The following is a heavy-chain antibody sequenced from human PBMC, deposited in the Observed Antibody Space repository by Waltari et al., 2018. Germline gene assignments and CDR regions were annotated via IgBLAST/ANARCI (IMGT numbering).Heavy chain of an antibody. J-gene: IGHJ3*02. CDR2: IYYSGGT. V-gene: IGHV4-31*01. CDR3: ARGGGYRRDRRAFDI. D-gene: IGHD3-16*02. Sequence: QVQLQESGPGLVKPSQTLSLTCTVSGGSISSGGYYWSWIRQHPGKGLEWIGYIYYSGGTSSNPSLKSLVTISVDTSKNQFSLKLSSVTAADPAVYYCARGGGYRRDRRAFDIWGQGTMVTVSS. CDR1: GGSISSGGYY.